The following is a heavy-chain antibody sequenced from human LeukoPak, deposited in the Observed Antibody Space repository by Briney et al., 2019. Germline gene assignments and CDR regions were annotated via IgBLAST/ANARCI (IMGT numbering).Heavy chain of an antibody. V-gene: IGHV4-34*01. CDR1: GGSFIGYY. CDR3: AREVRNIAAADTSGDY. J-gene: IGHJ4*02. D-gene: IGHD6-13*01. CDR2: INHSGST. Sequence: PSGTLSLPCAVYGGSFIGYYWSWIRQPPGKGLEGIGEINHSGSTNYNPSLKSRVTISVDTSKNQFSLKLNSVTAADTAVYYCAREVRNIAAADTSGDYWGQGTLVTVSS.